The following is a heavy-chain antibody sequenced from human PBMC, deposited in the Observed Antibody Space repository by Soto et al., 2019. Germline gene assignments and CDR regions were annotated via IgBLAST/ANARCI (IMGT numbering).Heavy chain of an antibody. Sequence: SETLSLTCAVSGGSSSSGGYYWSWIRQHPGKGLEWIGYIYYSGSTYYNPSLKSRVTISVDTSKNQFSLKLSSVTAADTAVYYCARGVYEPAAIESYYYMDVCGKGTTVTVSS. CDR1: GGSSSSGGYY. CDR3: ARGVYEPAAIESYYYMDV. J-gene: IGHJ6*03. V-gene: IGHV4-31*11. CDR2: IYYSGST. D-gene: IGHD2-2*01.